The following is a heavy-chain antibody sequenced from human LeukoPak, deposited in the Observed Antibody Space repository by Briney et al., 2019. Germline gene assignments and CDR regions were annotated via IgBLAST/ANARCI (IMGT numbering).Heavy chain of an antibody. CDR3: TREYDFWSGYFSDFDY. Sequence: GGSLRLSCTASGFTFGDYAMSWVRQVPGKGLEWVGFIRSKAYGGTTEYAASVKGRFTISRDDSKSIAYLQMNSLKTEDTAVYYCTREYDFWSGYFSDFDYWGQGTLVTVSS. D-gene: IGHD3-3*01. J-gene: IGHJ4*02. CDR2: IRSKAYGGTT. CDR1: GFTFGDYA. V-gene: IGHV3-49*04.